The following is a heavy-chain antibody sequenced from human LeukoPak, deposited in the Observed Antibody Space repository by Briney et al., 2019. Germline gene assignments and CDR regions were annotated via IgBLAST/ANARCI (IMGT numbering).Heavy chain of an antibody. J-gene: IGHJ5*02. CDR3: ARVRCSRASCYPNWFDP. Sequence: PGGSLRLSCAASGFTFSNYAMSWVRQAPGKGLEWVSTVSGAGESTYYADSVKGRFTISRDNSKSTLYLQMISLRAEDTAVYYWARVRCSRASCYPNWFDPWGQGTLVTVSS. V-gene: IGHV3-23*01. D-gene: IGHD2-2*01. CDR2: VSGAGEST. CDR1: GFTFSNYA.